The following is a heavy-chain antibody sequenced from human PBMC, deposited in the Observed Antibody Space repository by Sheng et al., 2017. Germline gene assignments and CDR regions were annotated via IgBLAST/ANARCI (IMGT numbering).Heavy chain of an antibody. CDR2: MSYDGGNE. CDR1: GFTFSNFA. D-gene: IGHD1-26*01. V-gene: IGHV3-30*18. Sequence: QVQLVESGGGVVQPGRSLRLSCAASGFTFSNFAMHWVRQAPGKGLEWVAVMSYDGGNEYYSDSVKGRFTISRDNSKNTLYLQMNSLRAEDTAVYYCAKDPGYSGSTPPFEYWGQGALVTVSS. J-gene: IGHJ4*02. CDR3: AKDPGYSGSTPPFEY.